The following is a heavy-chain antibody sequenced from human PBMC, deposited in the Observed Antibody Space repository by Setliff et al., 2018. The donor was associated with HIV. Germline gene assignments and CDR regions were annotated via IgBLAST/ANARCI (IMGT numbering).Heavy chain of an antibody. V-gene: IGHV1-46*01. CDR1: GYTFTAYF. J-gene: IGHJ4*02. D-gene: IGHD4-17*01. CDR2: INPSGGST. CDR3: AREALDDYARYFDY. Sequence: ASVKVSCKTAGYTFTAYFLQWVRQAPGQGLEWMGIINPSGGSTSYAQKFQGRVTMTRDTSTSTVYMELSSLRSEDTAVYYCAREALDDYARYFDYWGQGSQVTVSS.